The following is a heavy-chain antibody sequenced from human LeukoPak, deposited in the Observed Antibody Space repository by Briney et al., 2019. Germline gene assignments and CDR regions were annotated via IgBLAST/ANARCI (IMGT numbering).Heavy chain of an antibody. Sequence: GGSLRLSCAASGFTFSSYSMNWVRQAPGKGLEWVSSISSSSYIYYADSVKGRFTISRDSAKNSLYLQMNSLRAEDTAVYYCARDPDLDAFDIWGQGTMLTVSS. CDR1: GFTFSSYS. V-gene: IGHV3-21*01. CDR2: ISSSSYI. CDR3: ARDPDLDAFDI. J-gene: IGHJ3*02.